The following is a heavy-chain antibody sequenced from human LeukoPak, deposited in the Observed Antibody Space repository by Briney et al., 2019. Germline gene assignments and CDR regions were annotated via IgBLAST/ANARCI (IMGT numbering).Heavy chain of an antibody. CDR2: IYHSGST. CDR1: GGSISSYN. CDR3: ARGPYYDILTGYYSYYDY. V-gene: IGHV4-59*12. Sequence: SETLSLTWTVSGGSISSYNWTWIRQPPGKGLEWIGYIYHSGSTYYNPSLKSRVTISVDRSKNQFSLKLSSVTAADTAVYYCARGPYYDILTGYYSYYDYWGQGTLVTVSS. D-gene: IGHD3-9*01. J-gene: IGHJ4*02.